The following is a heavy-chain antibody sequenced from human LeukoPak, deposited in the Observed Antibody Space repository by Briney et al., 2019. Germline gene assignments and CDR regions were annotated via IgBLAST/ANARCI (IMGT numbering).Heavy chain of an antibody. CDR1: GGSISSSNYY. J-gene: IGHJ4*02. Sequence: PSETLSLTCTVSGGSISSSNYYWIWIRQPPGKGLEWIGSVYYSGSTYYNPSLKSRVTISVDTSKNQFSLKLSSVTAADTAVYYCARDIDFWSGSASYFDYWGQGTLVTVSS. CDR2: VYYSGST. D-gene: IGHD3-3*01. V-gene: IGHV4-39*02. CDR3: ARDIDFWSGSASYFDY.